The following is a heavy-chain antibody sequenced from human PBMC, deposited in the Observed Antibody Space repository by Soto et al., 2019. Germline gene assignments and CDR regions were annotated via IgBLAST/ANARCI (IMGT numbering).Heavy chain of an antibody. CDR1: AGSISSYY. V-gene: IGHV4-4*07. D-gene: IGHD1-26*01. CDR3: ARQSGSYRSFDY. CDR2: IYTSGRT. J-gene: IGHJ4*02. Sequence: SETLSLTCTVSAGSISSYYWSWIRQPAGKGLEWIGRIYTSGRTNYNPSLKSRVTMSVDTSKNQFSLKLSSVTAADTAVCYCARQSGSYRSFDYWGQGTLVTVSS.